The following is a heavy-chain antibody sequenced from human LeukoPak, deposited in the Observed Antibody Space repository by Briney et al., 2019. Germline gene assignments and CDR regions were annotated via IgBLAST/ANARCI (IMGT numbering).Heavy chain of an antibody. CDR1: GGSISRYY. J-gene: IGHJ4*02. D-gene: IGHD5-12*01. CDR2: IYYTGSI. Sequence: PSETLSLTCTVSGGSISRYYCSWIRQPPGKGLEWVGYIYYTGSINYNPSLKSRVTISVDTSRNQFPLKLSSVTAADTAVYYCAGGLRLEYLYDYWGQGTLVTVSS. V-gene: IGHV4-59*01. CDR3: AGGLRLEYLYDY.